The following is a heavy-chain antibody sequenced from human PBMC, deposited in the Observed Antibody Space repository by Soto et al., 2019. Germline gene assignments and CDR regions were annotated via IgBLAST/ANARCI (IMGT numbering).Heavy chain of an antibody. D-gene: IGHD1-7*01. CDR1: GYTLTELS. CDR3: ATDLFVITSTTLLPPLFHF. Sequence: ASVKVSCKVSGYTLTELSMHWVRQAPGKGLEWMGGFDPEDGETIYAQKFQGRVTMTEDTSTDTAYMELSSLRSEDTAVYYCATDLFVITSTTLLPPLFHFCGQRTLVTVS. J-gene: IGHJ4*02. CDR2: FDPEDGET. V-gene: IGHV1-24*01.